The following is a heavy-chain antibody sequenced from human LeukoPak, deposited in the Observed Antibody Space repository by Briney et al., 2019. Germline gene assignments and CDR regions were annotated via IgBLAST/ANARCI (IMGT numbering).Heavy chain of an antibody. CDR2: INNDGRTT. J-gene: IGHJ4*02. Sequence: PGVCLRLSCAASGFTLSSYWMHWVRQAPGKGLVWVSRINNDGRTTNYADSVKGRFTISRDNAKNTLYLQMNSLRAEDTAVYYCAREGGYSSGPDYWGQGALVTV. D-gene: IGHD5-18*01. CDR1: GFTLSSYW. CDR3: AREGGYSSGPDY. V-gene: IGHV3-74*01.